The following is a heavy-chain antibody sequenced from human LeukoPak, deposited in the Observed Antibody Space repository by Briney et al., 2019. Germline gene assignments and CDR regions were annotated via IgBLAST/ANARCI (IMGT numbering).Heavy chain of an antibody. V-gene: IGHV4-59*12. D-gene: IGHD5-24*01. CDR1: GASISNYY. CDR3: ARDSGDGYNSGYFEY. J-gene: IGHJ4*02. Sequence: PSETLSLTCTVSGASISNYYWSWIRQPPGKGLEWIGCIYYSGSTNYNPSLKSRVTISVDTSKNQFSLKLSSVTAADTAVYYCARDSGDGYNSGYFEYWGQGTLVTVSS. CDR2: IYYSGST.